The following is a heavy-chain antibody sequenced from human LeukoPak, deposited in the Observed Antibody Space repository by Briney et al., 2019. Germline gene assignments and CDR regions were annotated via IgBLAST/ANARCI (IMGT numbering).Heavy chain of an antibody. CDR1: GFTFSSYW. V-gene: IGHV3-74*01. Sequence: GGSLRLSCAASGFTFSSYWMHWVRQAPGKGLVWVSRINSDGSSTSYADSVKGRFTISRDNAKNTPYLQMNSLRAEDTAVYYCARDRVHCSSTSCYNYYYYGMDVWGQGTTVTVSS. CDR2: INSDGSST. D-gene: IGHD2-2*02. CDR3: ARDRVHCSSTSCYNYYYYGMDV. J-gene: IGHJ6*02.